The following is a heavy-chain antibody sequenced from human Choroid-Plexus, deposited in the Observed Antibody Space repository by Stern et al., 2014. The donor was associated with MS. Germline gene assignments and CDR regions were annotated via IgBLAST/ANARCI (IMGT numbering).Heavy chain of an antibody. CDR1: GDSMSNNNW. Sequence: QVQLQESGPGLVRPSTTLFLTCSVSGDSMSNNNWWSWVRQAPGKGLEGIGEVPHSGGTNHNPSLASRPPISIDKSKKMISLRMDSVTAADTAVYYCARSKDSSSWYGYFDYWGQGTLVTVSS. V-gene: IGHV4-4*02. CDR3: ARSKDSSSWYGYFDY. D-gene: IGHD6-13*01. J-gene: IGHJ4*02. CDR2: VPHSGGT.